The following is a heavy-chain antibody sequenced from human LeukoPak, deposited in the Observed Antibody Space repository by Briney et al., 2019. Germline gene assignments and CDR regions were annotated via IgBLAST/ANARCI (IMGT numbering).Heavy chain of an antibody. CDR1: GFTFSSYG. CDR2: ISYDGSNK. Sequence: GGSLRLSCAASGFTFSSYGMHWVRQAPGKGLEWVAVISYDGSNKYYADSVKGRFTISRDNSKNTLYLQMNSLKAEDTAVYYCEYLAAAASTNNYYYYYGMDVWGQGTTVTVSS. V-gene: IGHV3-30*03. CDR3: EYLAAAASTNNYYYYYGMDV. D-gene: IGHD6-13*01. J-gene: IGHJ6*02.